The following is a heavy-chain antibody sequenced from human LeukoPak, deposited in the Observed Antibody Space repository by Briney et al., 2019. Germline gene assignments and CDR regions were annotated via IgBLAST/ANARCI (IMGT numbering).Heavy chain of an antibody. CDR3: ADSNYWYPVDY. Sequence: GGSLRLSCAASGFMFSSYAMRWVRQAPGKGLEWVSSISGSGDATYYADSVQGRFTISRDDSKNTLYLQMNSLRAEDTAIYYCADSNYWYPVDYWGQGTLVTVSS. V-gene: IGHV3-23*01. D-gene: IGHD4-11*01. CDR2: ISGSGDAT. CDR1: GFMFSSYA. J-gene: IGHJ4*02.